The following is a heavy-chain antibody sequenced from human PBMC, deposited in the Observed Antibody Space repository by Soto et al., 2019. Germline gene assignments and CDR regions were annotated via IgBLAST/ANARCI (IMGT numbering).Heavy chain of an antibody. Sequence: SETLSLTCNVSGGSMINFYWSWFRQPPGKGLEWIGYIYHSGSTYYNPSLKSRVTISVDRSKNQFSLKRSSVTAADTAVYYCASGRARYYYDSSGYFDYWGQGTLVTVSS. V-gene: IGHV4-59*12. D-gene: IGHD3-22*01. J-gene: IGHJ4*02. CDR3: ASGRARYYYDSSGYFDY. CDR1: GGSMINFY. CDR2: IYHSGST.